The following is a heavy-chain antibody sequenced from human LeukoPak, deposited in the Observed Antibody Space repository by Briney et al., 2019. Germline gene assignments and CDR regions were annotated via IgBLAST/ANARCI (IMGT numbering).Heavy chain of an antibody. J-gene: IGHJ4*02. D-gene: IGHD6-13*01. V-gene: IGHV5-51*01. CDR2: IYPGDSDT. CDR1: GYGFGNFW. CDR3: ARLATKPGIAAAGYYFDY. Sequence: GESLKISCKASGYGFGNFWIGWVRQMPGKGLEWMGIIYPGDSDTRYSPSFQGQVTISADKSISTAYLQWSSLKASDTAMYYCARLATKPGIAAAGYYFDYWGQGTLVTVSS.